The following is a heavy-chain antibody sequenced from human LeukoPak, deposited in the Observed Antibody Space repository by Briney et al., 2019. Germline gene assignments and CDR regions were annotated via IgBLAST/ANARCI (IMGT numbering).Heavy chain of an antibody. CDR1: GGSISSHY. CDR3: ARHPRRDGYIPNWFDP. CDR2: IYYSGSTNYT. V-gene: IGHV4-59*08. D-gene: IGHD5-24*01. Sequence: SETLSLTCTVSGGSISSHYWSWIRQPPGKGLEWIGYIYYSGSTNYTNYNPSLKSRVTISVDTSKNQFSLKLSSVTAADTAMYYCARHPRRDGYIPNWFDPWGQGTLVTVSS. J-gene: IGHJ5*02.